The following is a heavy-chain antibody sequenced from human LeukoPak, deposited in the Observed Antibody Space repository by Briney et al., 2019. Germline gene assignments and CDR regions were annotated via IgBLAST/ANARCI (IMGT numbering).Heavy chain of an antibody. CDR2: INAGNGNT. J-gene: IGHJ5*02. CDR1: GYTFTSYA. Sequence: ASVKVSCKASGYTFTSYAMHWVRQAPGQRLEWMGWINAGNGNTKYSQKFLGRVTITRDTSASTAYMELSSLRSEDTAVYYCARGWRYDIRDWFDPWGQGTLVTVSS. CDR3: ARGWRYDIRDWFDP. V-gene: IGHV1-3*01. D-gene: IGHD3-9*01.